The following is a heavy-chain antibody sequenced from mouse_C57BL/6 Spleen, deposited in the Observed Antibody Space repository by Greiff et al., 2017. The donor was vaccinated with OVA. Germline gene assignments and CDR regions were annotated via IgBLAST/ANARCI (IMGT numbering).Heavy chain of an antibody. CDR1: GYTFTSYW. Sequence: VQLQQPGAELVRPGSSVKLSCKASGYTFTSYWMHWVKQRPIQGLEWIGNIDPSDSETHYNQKFKDKATLTVDTSSSTAYMQLRRLTSGEAAVYDCAGRGQLRLQYCDYWGQGTTRTVSS. CDR3: AGRGQLRLQYCDY. D-gene: IGHD3-2*02. CDR2: IDPSDSET. J-gene: IGHJ2*01. V-gene: IGHV1-52*01.